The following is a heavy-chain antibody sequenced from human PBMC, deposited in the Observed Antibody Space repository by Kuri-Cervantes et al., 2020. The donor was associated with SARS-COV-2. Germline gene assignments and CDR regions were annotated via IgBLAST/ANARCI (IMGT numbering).Heavy chain of an antibody. D-gene: IGHD3-16*01. V-gene: IGHV3-7*01. Sequence: GGSLRLSCAASGFTFSSYWMSWVRQAPGKGLEWVANIKQDGSEKYYVDSVKGRFTISRDNAKNSLYLQMNSLRAEDTAVYYCARDGAWGPVEGFDYWGQGTLVTVSS. CDR2: IKQDGSEK. J-gene: IGHJ4*02. CDR1: GFTFSSYW. CDR3: ARDGAWGPVEGFDY.